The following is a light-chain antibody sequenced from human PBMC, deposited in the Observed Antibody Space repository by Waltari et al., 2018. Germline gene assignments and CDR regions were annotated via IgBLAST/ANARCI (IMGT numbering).Light chain of an antibody. V-gene: IGKV3-15*01. CDR3: QQYNIWPRWT. Sequence: IVMTQSPATVSVSPGERATLSCRASRRVRSNLAWYQQKSGQAPRLLIYGASTRATGIPARFNGSGSGTEFTLTISSLQSEDFAIYYCQQYNIWPRWTFGQGPGWKSN. J-gene: IGKJ1*01. CDR2: GAS. CDR1: RRVRSN.